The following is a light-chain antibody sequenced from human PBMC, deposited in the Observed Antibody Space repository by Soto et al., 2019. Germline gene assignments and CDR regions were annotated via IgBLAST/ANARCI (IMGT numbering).Light chain of an antibody. V-gene: IGLV2-14*03. J-gene: IGLJ2*01. Sequence: QSALTQPASVSGSPGQSITISCTGTSSDVGGYNYVSWYQQHPGKAPKFMIYDVSNRPSGVSNRFSGSKSGNTASLTISGLQAEDEGEYYCSSYTSSSTVVFGGGTKLTVL. CDR1: SSDVGGYNY. CDR3: SSYTSSSTVV. CDR2: DVS.